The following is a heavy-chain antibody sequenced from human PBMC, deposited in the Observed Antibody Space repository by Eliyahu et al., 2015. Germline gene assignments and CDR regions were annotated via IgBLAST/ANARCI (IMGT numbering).Heavy chain of an antibody. J-gene: IGHJ4*02. CDR3: ARHRSRYRGYYDSSGPSFVDY. CDR2: INHSGST. Sequence: QVQLQQWGAGLLKPSETLSLTCAVYGGSFSGYYWXWIRQPPGKGLEWIGEINHSGSTNYNPSLKSRVTISVDTSKNQFSLKLSSVTAADTAVYYCARHRSRYRGYYDSSGPSFVDYWGQGTLVTVSS. CDR1: GGSFSGYY. V-gene: IGHV4-34*01. D-gene: IGHD3-22*01.